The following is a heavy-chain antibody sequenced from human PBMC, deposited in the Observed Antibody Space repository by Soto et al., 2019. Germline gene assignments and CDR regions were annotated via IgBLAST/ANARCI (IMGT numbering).Heavy chain of an antibody. CDR3: ARDVLLWFGEFRNYYYYGMDV. CDR2: ISAYNGNT. CDR1: GYTFTSYG. D-gene: IGHD3-10*01. V-gene: IGHV1-18*01. Sequence: ASVKVSCKASGYTFTSYGISWVRQAPGQGLEWMGWISAYNGNTNYAQKLQGRVTMTTDTSTSTAYMELRSLRSDDTAVYYCARDVLLWFGEFRNYYYYGMDVWGQGTTVTVSS. J-gene: IGHJ6*02.